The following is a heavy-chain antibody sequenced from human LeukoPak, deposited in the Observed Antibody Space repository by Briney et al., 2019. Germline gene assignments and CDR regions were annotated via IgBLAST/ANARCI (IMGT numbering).Heavy chain of an antibody. CDR2: IYHSGST. Sequence: SETLSLTCALSGGSISRNNWWRRVRQPPGKGLEWIGEIYHSGSTNYNPYLKSRVTISVDKSKNQFSLKLRSVTAADQAVYYCARAPAQDYYDSSSVYLGQGTLVTVSS. CDR3: ARAPAQDYYDSSSVY. D-gene: IGHD3-22*01. CDR1: GGSISRNNW. J-gene: IGHJ4*02. V-gene: IGHV4-4*02.